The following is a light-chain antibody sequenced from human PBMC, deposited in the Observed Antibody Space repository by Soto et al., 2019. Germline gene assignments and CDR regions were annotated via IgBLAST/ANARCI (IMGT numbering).Light chain of an antibody. J-gene: IGKJ1*01. CDR2: GAS. Sequence: EIVLTQSPGTLSLSPGERATLSCRASQSVSSSYLAWYQQKPGQAPRLLIYGASSRATGIPDRFSGSGSGTDFTLTISGLQPEDFALYYGEHYGSSPWTFGRGTQVEIK. CDR3: EHYGSSPWT. V-gene: IGKV3-20*01. CDR1: QSVSSSY.